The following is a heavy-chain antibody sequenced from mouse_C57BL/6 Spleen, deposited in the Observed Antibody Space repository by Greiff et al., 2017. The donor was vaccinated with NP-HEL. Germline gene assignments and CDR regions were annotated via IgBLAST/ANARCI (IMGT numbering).Heavy chain of an antibody. Sequence: VQLQQSGAELVRPGASVKLSCKASGYTFTDYYINWVKQRPGQGLEWIARIYPGSGNTYYNEKFKGKATLTAEKSSSTAYMQLSSLTSEDSAVYFCARSGGNYPFDYWGQGTTLTVSS. V-gene: IGHV1-76*01. CDR1: GYTFTDYY. CDR3: ARSGGNYPFDY. CDR2: IYPGSGNT. J-gene: IGHJ2*01. D-gene: IGHD2-1*01.